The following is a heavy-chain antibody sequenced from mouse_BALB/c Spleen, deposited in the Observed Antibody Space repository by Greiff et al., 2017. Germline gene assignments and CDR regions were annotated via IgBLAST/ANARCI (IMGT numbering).Heavy chain of an antibody. J-gene: IGHJ4*01. CDR2: INPSTGYT. V-gene: IGHV1-7*01. Sequence: QVQLKQSGADLAKPGASVKMSCKASGYTFTSYWMHWVKQRPGQGLEWIGYINPSTGYTEYNQKFKDKATLTADKSSSTAYMQLSSLTSEDSAVYYCARRDYGSRGSMDYWGQGTSVTVSS. D-gene: IGHD1-1*01. CDR3: ARRDYGSRGSMDY. CDR1: GYTFTSYW.